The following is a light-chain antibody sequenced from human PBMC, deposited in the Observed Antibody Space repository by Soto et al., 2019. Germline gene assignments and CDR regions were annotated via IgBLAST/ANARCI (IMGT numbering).Light chain of an antibody. Sequence: DTVMTQSPLSLPVTPGEPASISCRSSGSLLHSNGYNYLDWYLQKPGQSPQLLIYLGSNRASGVPDRFRGSGSGTDFTLKISRVEAEDVGVYYCMQALQTPYTFGRGTKVDIK. CDR2: LGS. J-gene: IGKJ2*01. CDR1: GSLLHSNGYNY. V-gene: IGKV2-28*01. CDR3: MQALQTPYT.